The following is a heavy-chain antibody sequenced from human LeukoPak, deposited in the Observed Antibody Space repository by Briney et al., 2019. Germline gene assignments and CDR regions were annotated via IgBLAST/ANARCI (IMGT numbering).Heavy chain of an antibody. D-gene: IGHD3-10*01. Sequence: PSETLSLTCAVSGGSISSGGYSWSWIRQPPGKGLEWIGYIYHSGSTYYNPSLKSRVTISVDRSKNQFSLKLSSVTAADTAVYYCARAVGRGVIPFDYWGQGTLVTVSS. V-gene: IGHV4-30-2*01. CDR3: ARAVGRGVIPFDY. J-gene: IGHJ4*02. CDR1: GGSISSGGYS. CDR2: IYHSGST.